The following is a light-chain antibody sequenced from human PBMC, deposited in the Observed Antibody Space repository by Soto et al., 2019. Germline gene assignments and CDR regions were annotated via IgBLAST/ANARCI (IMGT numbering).Light chain of an antibody. J-gene: IGKJ2*01. V-gene: IGKV3-20*01. CDR3: QQYGSALGYT. Sequence: EIVLTQSPGTLSLSPGERATLSCRASQSVSSSYLAWYQQKPGQAPRLLISGASSRATGIADRFSGSGSGTDFTLTISRLEPEDFAVYYCQQYGSALGYTFGQGTKLEIK. CDR2: GAS. CDR1: QSVSSSY.